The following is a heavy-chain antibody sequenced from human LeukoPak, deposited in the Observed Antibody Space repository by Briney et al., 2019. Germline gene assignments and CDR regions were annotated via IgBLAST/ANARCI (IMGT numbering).Heavy chain of an antibody. CDR3: ARETRTTAAHPRYFDY. D-gene: IGHD1-14*01. J-gene: IGHJ4*02. Sequence: GASVKVSCKASGYTFTGYYMHWVRQAPGQGLEWMGRIIPILGIANYAQKFQGRVTITADKSTSTAYMELSSLRSEDTAVYYCARETRTTAAHPRYFDYWGQGTLVTVSS. CDR1: GYTFTGYY. CDR2: IIPILGIA. V-gene: IGHV1-69*04.